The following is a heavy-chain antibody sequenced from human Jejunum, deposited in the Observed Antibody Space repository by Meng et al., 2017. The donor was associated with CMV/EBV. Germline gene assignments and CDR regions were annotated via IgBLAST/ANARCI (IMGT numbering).Heavy chain of an antibody. CDR3: ARGSSQSVGYCSSTSCYKGSGKSYGMDV. J-gene: IGHJ6*02. V-gene: IGHV4-39*07. D-gene: IGHD2-2*02. Sequence: QPPGKGLEWIGSIYYSGSTYYNPSLKSRVTISVDTSKNQFYLKLSSVTAADTAVYYCARGSSQSVGYCSSTSCYKGSGKSYGMDVWGQGTTVTVSS. CDR2: IYYSGST.